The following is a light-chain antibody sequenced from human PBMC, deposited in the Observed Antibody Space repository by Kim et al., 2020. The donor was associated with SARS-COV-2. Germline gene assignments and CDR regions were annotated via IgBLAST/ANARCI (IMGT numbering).Light chain of an antibody. J-gene: IGKJ1*01. V-gene: IGKV3D-20*01. Sequence: EIVMTQSPATLSVSPGERATLSCRASQSVSSSSLAWYQQKPGLAPRLLIYDASSRATGIPDRFSGSGSGTDFTLAISRLEPEDFAVYYCQQYGSSVTFGQGTKVDIK. CDR1: QSVSSSS. CDR2: DAS. CDR3: QQYGSSVT.